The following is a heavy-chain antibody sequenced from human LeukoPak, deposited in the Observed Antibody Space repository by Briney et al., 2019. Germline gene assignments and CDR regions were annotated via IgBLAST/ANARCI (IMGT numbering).Heavy chain of an antibody. D-gene: IGHD4-23*01. V-gene: IGHV3-23*01. CDR3: AKDSYGGNSPY. Sequence: LAGGSLRLSCAASGFTFSSYAMSWVRQAPGKGLEWVSAISGSGGSTYYADSVKGRFTISRDNSKNTLYLQMNSLRAEDTAVYYCAKDSYGGNSPYWGQGTLVTVSS. CDR1: GFTFSSYA. J-gene: IGHJ4*02. CDR2: ISGSGGST.